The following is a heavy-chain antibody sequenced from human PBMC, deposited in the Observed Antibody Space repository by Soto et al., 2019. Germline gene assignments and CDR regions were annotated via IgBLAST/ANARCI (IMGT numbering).Heavy chain of an antibody. D-gene: IGHD3-22*01. CDR2: IIPIFGTA. J-gene: IGHJ5*02. Sequence: QVQLVQSGAEVKKPGSSVKVSCKASGGTFSSYAISWVRQAPGQGLEWMGGIIPIFGTANYAQKFQGRVTITADESTSTAYMELSSLRSEDTAVYYCATSALRYYDSSGYSRNWFDPWGQGTLDTVSS. CDR1: GGTFSSYA. V-gene: IGHV1-69*01. CDR3: ATSALRYYDSSGYSRNWFDP.